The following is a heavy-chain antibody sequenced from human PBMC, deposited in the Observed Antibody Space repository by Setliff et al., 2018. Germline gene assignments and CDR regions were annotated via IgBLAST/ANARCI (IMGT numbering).Heavy chain of an antibody. Sequence: SETLSLTCAVSGYPISSGYYWGWIRQPAGKGLEWIGHIYISGSANYNPSLKSRVTMSIDTSKNQFSLKLNSVTAADMAVYYCAREQWLDPPGYYYMDVWAKGTTVTVSS. J-gene: IGHJ6*03. V-gene: IGHV4-4*07. CDR1: GYPISSGYY. CDR3: AREQWLDPPGYYYMDV. CDR2: IYISGSA. D-gene: IGHD6-19*01.